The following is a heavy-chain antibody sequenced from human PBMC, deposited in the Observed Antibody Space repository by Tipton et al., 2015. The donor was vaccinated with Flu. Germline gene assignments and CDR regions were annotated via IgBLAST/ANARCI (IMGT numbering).Heavy chain of an antibody. CDR2: IFHSGNT. CDR3: VRRDYSNYVSEPKTWFDS. J-gene: IGHJ5*01. V-gene: IGHV4-38-2*02. D-gene: IGHD4-11*01. CDR1: GSSIRSSNYF. Sequence: TLSLTCSVSGSSIRSSNYFWGWIRQPPGKGLEWIGNIFHSGNTYHNPSLKSRVTISVDTYKNHFSLKLSSVTADDTAVYYCVRRDYSNYVSEPKTWFDSWGQGALVIVSS.